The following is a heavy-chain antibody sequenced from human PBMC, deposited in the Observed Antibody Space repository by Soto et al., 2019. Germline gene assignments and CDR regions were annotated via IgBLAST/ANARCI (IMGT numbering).Heavy chain of an antibody. V-gene: IGHV4-59*01. CDR2: VYYTGTI. J-gene: IGHJ5*01. CDR3: ARDFAGRGPFDP. Sequence: SETLSLTCSVSNVSISSSYWNWLRQAPGKGLEWIGFVYYTGTIKYNPSLKSRVTISVDTSRNEFSLRLTSVTTADTAFYFCARDFAGRGPFDPWGPGTLVTVSS. D-gene: IGHD1-26*01. CDR1: NVSISSSY.